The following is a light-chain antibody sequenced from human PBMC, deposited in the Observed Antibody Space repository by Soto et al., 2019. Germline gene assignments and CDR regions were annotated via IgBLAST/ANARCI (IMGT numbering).Light chain of an antibody. CDR3: NSYTTSSSLYV. CDR1: SSEIGGYDY. Sequence: QSVLTQPASVSGSPGQSITISCTGTSSEIGGYDYVSWYQQYPGKAPKLMIYDVSNRPSGVSDRFSGSKSANTASLTISGLQAEDEADYYCNSYTTSSSLYVFGTGTKVTVL. V-gene: IGLV2-14*01. J-gene: IGLJ1*01. CDR2: DVS.